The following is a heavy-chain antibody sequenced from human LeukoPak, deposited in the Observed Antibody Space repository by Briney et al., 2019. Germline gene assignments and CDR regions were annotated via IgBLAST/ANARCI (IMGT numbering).Heavy chain of an antibody. J-gene: IGHJ3*01. CDR1: GGSMSDYY. Sequence: PSETLPLTCTVSGGSMSDYYWTWIRQPPGKGLEWIGYIYSTGSTNYNPSLKSRVTISSDTSKNQFSLKLSSVTAADTALYYCARDYTMTHSFDVWGQGTLVTVSS. CDR2: IYSTGST. V-gene: IGHV4-59*01. CDR3: ARDYTMTHSFDV. D-gene: IGHD3-22*01.